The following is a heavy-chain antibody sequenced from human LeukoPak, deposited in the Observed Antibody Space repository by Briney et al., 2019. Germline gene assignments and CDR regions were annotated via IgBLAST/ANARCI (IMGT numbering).Heavy chain of an antibody. D-gene: IGHD4-17*01. V-gene: IGHV3-30*18. CDR3: AKALDPKYGDYGDY. Sequence: PAGRSLRLSCAASGFTFSSYGMHWVRQAPGKGLEWVAVISYDGSNKYYADSVKGRFTISRDNSKNTLYLQMNSLRAEDTAVYYCAKALDPKYGDYGDYWGQGTLVTVSS. CDR1: GFTFSSYG. CDR2: ISYDGSNK. J-gene: IGHJ4*02.